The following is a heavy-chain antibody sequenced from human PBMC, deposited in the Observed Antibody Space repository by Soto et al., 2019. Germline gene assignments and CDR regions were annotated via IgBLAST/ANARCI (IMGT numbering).Heavy chain of an antibody. Sequence: PGGSLRLSCAASGCTVSSNYMSWVRQAPGKGLEWVSVIYSGGSTYYADSVKGRFTISRDNSKNTLYLQMNSLRAEDTAVYYCARVVHYYGSGSYYGPYFDYWGQGTLVTVSS. V-gene: IGHV3-66*01. D-gene: IGHD3-10*01. CDR2: IYSGGST. CDR3: ARVVHYYGSGSYYGPYFDY. J-gene: IGHJ4*02. CDR1: GCTVSSNY.